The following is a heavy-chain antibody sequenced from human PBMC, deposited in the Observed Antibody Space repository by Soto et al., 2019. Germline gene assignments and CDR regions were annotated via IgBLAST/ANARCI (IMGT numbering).Heavy chain of an antibody. Sequence: PSESLSLTCTVSGGSMSSYSWTWIRQPPGKGLEWIGYIYYSGSTSYNPSLKSRVTISIDTSKNQCSLKVNSVTAADTAVYYCARVSSSWSNYFDYWGQGTPVTVSS. CDR2: IYYSGST. CDR1: GGSMSSYS. D-gene: IGHD6-13*01. V-gene: IGHV4-59*01. J-gene: IGHJ4*02. CDR3: ARVSSSWSNYFDY.